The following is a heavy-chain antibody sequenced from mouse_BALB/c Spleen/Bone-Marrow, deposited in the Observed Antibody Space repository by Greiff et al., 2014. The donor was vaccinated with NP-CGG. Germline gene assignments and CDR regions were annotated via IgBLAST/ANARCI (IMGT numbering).Heavy chain of an antibody. CDR2: LDPGSGYT. CDR3: VREKYECDAYALDY. D-gene: IGHD2-3*01. J-gene: IGHJ4*01. V-gene: IGHV1-4*02. CDR1: GYSLIYYT. Sequence: QVQLQQSETGLASPVVSVKMSCKTSGYSLIYYTMYWVNLSPGQSLAWFGSLDPGSGYTHYNQRFKAKTTLTTDKSSSTAYLHLSSRTAEDAAVDYCVREKYECDAYALDYWGQGTPVTVSA.